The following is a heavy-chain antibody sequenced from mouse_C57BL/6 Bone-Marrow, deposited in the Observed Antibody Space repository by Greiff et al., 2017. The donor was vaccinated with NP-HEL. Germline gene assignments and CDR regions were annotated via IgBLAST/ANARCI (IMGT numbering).Heavy chain of an antibody. D-gene: IGHD1-1*01. CDR3: TIYYYGRFAY. J-gene: IGHJ3*01. CDR2: IRLKSDNYAT. Sequence: EVMLVESGGGLVQPGGSMKLSCVASGFTFSNYWMNWVRQSPEKGLEWVAQIRLKSDNYATHYAESVKGRFTISRDDSKSSVYLQMNNLRAEDTGIYYCTIYYYGRFAYWGQGTLVTVSA. CDR1: GFTFSNYW. V-gene: IGHV6-3*01.